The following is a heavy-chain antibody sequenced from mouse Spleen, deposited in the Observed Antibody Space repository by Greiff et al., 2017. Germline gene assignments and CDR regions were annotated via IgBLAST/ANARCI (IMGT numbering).Heavy chain of an antibody. J-gene: IGHJ2*01. CDR2: ISNLAYSI. CDR3: ARHGDGCFDY. V-gene: IGHV5-15*04. CDR1: GFTFSDYG. Sequence: EVKLEESGGGLVQPGGSLKLSCAASGFTFSDYGMAWVRQAPRKGPEWVAFISNLAYSIYYADTVTGRFTISRENAKNTLYLEMSSLRSEDTAMYYCARHGDGCFDYWGQGTTLTVSS. D-gene: IGHD2-3*01.